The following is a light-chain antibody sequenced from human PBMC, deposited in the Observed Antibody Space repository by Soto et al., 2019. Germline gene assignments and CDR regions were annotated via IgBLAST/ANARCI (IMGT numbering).Light chain of an antibody. CDR2: EGS. CDR3: CSYAGSSISVV. V-gene: IGLV2-23*01. CDR1: SSDVGSYNL. J-gene: IGLJ2*01. Sequence: QSALTQPASVSGSPGQSITISCTGTSSDVGSYNLVSWYQQHPGKAPKLMIYEGSKRPSGVSNRSSGSKSGNTASLTISGLQAEDEADYYCCSYAGSSISVVFGGGTKLTVL.